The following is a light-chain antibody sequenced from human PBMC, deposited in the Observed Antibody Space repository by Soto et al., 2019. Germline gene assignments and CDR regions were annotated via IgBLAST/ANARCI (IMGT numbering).Light chain of an antibody. J-gene: IGLJ2*01. CDR3: QSYDSSLTVV. Sequence: QSVLTQPPSVSGAPGQRVTISCTGSSSNIGTGYDVHWYQQLPGTAPKLLIYGNTIRPSGVPDRFSGSNSGTSASLIITGLQAEDEADYYCQSYDSSLTVVFGGGTKLTVL. CDR1: SSNIGTGYD. CDR2: GNT. V-gene: IGLV1-40*01.